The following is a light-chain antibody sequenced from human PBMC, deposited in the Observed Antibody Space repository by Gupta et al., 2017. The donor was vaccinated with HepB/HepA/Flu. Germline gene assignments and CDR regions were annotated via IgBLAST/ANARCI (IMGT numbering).Light chain of an antibody. V-gene: IGKV3-20*01. CDR1: QSVRNNY. CDR3: QQYGYSPPKYT. CDR2: GAS. J-gene: IGKJ2*01. Sequence: EMALTQSPGTLSLSPGERATFSCRASQSVRNNYLAWYQQKPGQAPRLLIFGASSRATGIPDRFSGSGSGTDFTLTISRLEPEDVAVYYCQQYGYSPPKYTFGQGTKLEIK.